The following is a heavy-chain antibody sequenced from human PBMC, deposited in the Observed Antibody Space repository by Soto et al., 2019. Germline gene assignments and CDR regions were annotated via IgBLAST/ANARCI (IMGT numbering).Heavy chain of an antibody. D-gene: IGHD2-15*01. CDR2: IYYSGST. CDR3: ARVGYCSGGSCYSHYYYYYYMDV. Sequence: SETLSLTCTVSGGSISSYYWSWIRQPPGKGLEWIGYIYYSGSTNYNPSLKSRVTISVDTSKNQFSLKLSSVTAADTAVYYCARVGYCSGGSCYSHYYYYYYMDVWGKGTTVTVSS. CDR1: GGSISSYY. V-gene: IGHV4-59*01. J-gene: IGHJ6*03.